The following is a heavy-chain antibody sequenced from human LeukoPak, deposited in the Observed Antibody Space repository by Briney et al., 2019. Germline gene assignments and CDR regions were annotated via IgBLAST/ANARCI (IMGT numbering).Heavy chain of an antibody. CDR3: ARDASEYCSSTSCYAGMDY. CDR1: SYSISSGYY. J-gene: IGHJ4*02. Sequence: PSETLSLTCTVSSYSISSGYYWGWIRQPPGKGLEWIGSIYHSGSTYYNPSLKSRVTISVDTSKNQFSLKLSSVTAADTAVYYCARDASEYCSSTSCYAGMDYWGQGTLVTVSS. V-gene: IGHV4-38-2*02. D-gene: IGHD2-2*01. CDR2: IYHSGST.